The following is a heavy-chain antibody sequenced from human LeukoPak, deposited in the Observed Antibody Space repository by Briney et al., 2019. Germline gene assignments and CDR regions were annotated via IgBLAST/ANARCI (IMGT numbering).Heavy chain of an antibody. CDR2: ISYDGSNK. Sequence: GRSLRLSCAASGFTFSSYGMHLVRQAPGSGLEWVAVISYDGSNKYYADSVKGRFTISRDNSKNTLYLQMNSLRAEDTAVYYCAKDRMVRGVSPTNWFDPWGQGTLVTVSS. D-gene: IGHD3-10*01. CDR1: GFTFSSYG. V-gene: IGHV3-30*18. J-gene: IGHJ5*02. CDR3: AKDRMVRGVSPTNWFDP.